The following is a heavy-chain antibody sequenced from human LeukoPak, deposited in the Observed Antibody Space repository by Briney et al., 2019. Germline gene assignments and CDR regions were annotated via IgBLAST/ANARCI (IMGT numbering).Heavy chain of an antibody. Sequence: GASVKVSCKASGGTFSSYAISWVRQAPGQGLEWMGGIIPIFGTANYAQKFQGRVTITADKSTSTAYMELSSLRSEDTAVYYCARASLGYCSGGSCYLVYWGQGTLVTVSS. CDR2: IIPIFGTA. CDR1: GGTFSSYA. J-gene: IGHJ4*02. V-gene: IGHV1-69*06. CDR3: ARASLGYCSGGSCYLVY. D-gene: IGHD2-15*01.